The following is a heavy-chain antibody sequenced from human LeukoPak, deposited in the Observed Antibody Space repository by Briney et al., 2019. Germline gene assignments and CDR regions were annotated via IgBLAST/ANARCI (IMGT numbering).Heavy chain of an antibody. CDR1: GGSISSGDYY. J-gene: IGHJ4*02. CDR2: IYYSGST. V-gene: IGHV4-30-4*08. Sequence: SETLSLTCTVSGGSISSGDYYWSWIRQPPGKGLEWIGYIYYSGSTYYNPSLKSRVTISVDTSKNQFSLKLSSVTAADTAVYYCARGEYCSSTSTYYDYWGQGTLVTVSS. D-gene: IGHD2-2*01. CDR3: ARGEYCSSTSTYYDY.